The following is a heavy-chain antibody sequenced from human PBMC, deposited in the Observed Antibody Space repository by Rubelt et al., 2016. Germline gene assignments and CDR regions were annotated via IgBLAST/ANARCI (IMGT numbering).Heavy chain of an antibody. CDR2: IYYSGST. CDR1: GGSFSGYY. J-gene: IGHJ1*01. D-gene: IGHD3-10*01. V-gene: IGHV4-34*01. CDR3: ARDFGVRLPGFQH. Sequence: QVQLQQWGAGLLKPSETLSLTCAVYGGSFSGYYWSWIRQPPGKGLEWIGSIYYSGSTYYNPSLKSRVTISVDTSKTQFSRKLSSVPAADTAGDYCARDFGVRLPGFQHWGQGTLVTVSS.